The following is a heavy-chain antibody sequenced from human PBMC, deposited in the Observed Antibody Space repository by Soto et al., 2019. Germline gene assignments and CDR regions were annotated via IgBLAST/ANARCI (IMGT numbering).Heavy chain of an antibody. D-gene: IGHD6-13*01. CDR1: GYTFINFD. V-gene: IGHV1-8*02. CDR2: MNPGSGKT. J-gene: IGHJ5*02. CDR3: ARMASAGTLNWFDP. Sequence: ASVKVSCKASGYTFINFDISWARQAAGQGLEWLGWMNPGSGKTGYASKFQGRVAMTRDASTGTSHLELSSLTSDDTAVYYCARMASAGTLNWFDPWGQGTLVTVSS.